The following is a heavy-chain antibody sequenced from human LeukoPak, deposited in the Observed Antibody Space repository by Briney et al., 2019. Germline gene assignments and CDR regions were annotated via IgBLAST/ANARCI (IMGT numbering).Heavy chain of an antibody. CDR3: AREFISGYDRGAYFDY. CDR1: GGTFSSYA. V-gene: IGHV1-69*05. Sequence: GASVKVSCKASGGTFSSYAISWVRQAPGQGLEWMGGIIPIFGTANYAQKFQGRVTITTDESTSTAYMELSSLRSKDTAVYCCAREFISGYDRGAYFDYWGQGTLVTVSS. CDR2: IIPIFGTA. D-gene: IGHD5-12*01. J-gene: IGHJ4*02.